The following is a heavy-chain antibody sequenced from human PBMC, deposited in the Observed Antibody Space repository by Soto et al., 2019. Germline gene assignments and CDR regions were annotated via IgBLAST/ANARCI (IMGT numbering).Heavy chain of an antibody. CDR2: ISGSGGST. Sequence: GGSLRLSCAASGFTFSSYAMSWVRQAPGKGLEWVSAISGSGGSTYYADSVKGRFTISRDNSKNTLYLQMNSLRAEDTAVYYCAKALYYYDSSGPAHWGQGTLVTVSS. J-gene: IGHJ4*02. CDR3: AKALYYYDSSGPAH. V-gene: IGHV3-23*01. D-gene: IGHD3-22*01. CDR1: GFTFSSYA.